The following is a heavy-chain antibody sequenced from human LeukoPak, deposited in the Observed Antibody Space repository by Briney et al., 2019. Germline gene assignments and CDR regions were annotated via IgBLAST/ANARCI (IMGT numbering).Heavy chain of an antibody. D-gene: IGHD3-22*01. CDR1: GFIFSSYA. J-gene: IGHJ4*02. Sequence: GGSLRLTCAASGFIFSSYAMSWVRQAPGKGLEWVSTISGSGGSTYYADSVKGRFTISRDNAKNSLYLQMNSLRAEDTAVYYCARGRSYYYDSSGYLVYWGQGTLVTVSS. CDR3: ARGRSYYYDSSGYLVY. V-gene: IGHV3-23*01. CDR2: ISGSGGST.